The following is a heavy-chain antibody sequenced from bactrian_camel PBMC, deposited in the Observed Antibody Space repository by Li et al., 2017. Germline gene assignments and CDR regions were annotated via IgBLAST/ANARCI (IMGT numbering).Heavy chain of an antibody. V-gene: IGHV3S10*01. CDR3: ARSRFVCRGCDLSTSGYYY. Sequence: DVQLVESGGGSVQAGGSLRLSCAATGSVYSSCCMGWFRQAPGKEREGVAVMESDGSAAYADSVKGRFTISKDNAMNTLYLQMDSLKPEDSAMYYCARSRFVCRGCDLSTSGYYYGGQGTQVTVS. CDR1: GSVYSSCC. CDR2: MESDGSA. J-gene: IGHJ4*01. D-gene: IGHD5*01.